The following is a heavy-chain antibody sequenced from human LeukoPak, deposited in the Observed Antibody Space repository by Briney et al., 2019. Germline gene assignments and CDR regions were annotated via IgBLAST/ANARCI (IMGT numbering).Heavy chain of an antibody. D-gene: IGHD3-22*01. J-gene: IGHJ3*01. CDR2: IYTSGNT. Sequence: SETPSLTCTVSGGSMSPYYWSWIRQPAGKGLEWIGRIYTSGNTNYNPSLKSRVTMSVDTSKNHFSLKLSSVTAAGTALYYCARELRYDNSDSGAFWGQGTVVTVSS. V-gene: IGHV4-4*07. CDR3: ARELRYDNSDSGAF. CDR1: GGSMSPYY.